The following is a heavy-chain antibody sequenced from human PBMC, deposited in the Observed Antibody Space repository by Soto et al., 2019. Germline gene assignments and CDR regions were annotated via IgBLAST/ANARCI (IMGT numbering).Heavy chain of an antibody. J-gene: IGHJ5*02. CDR1: GGPIRRRGYY. CDR3: ASSGGPEGDWFDP. D-gene: IGHD2-15*01. CDR2: FYYSGIT. V-gene: IGHV4-31*03. Sequence: PSETLSLTCTVSGGPIRRRGYYWSWIRHRPGEGLEWIGFFYYSGITDYNPSLRSRVTISADTSRNQVFLNMYSVTAADTAVYYCASSGGPEGDWFDPWGQGTLVTVPQ.